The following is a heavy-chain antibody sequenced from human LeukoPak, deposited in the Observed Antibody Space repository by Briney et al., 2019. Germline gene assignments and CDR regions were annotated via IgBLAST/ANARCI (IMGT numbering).Heavy chain of an antibody. V-gene: IGHV4-4*07. CDR2: IYTSGST. J-gene: IGHJ5*02. CDR1: GGSISSYY. CDR3: AVRGGSGWWRFDP. Sequence: PSETLSLTCTVSGGSISSYYWSWIRQSAGKGLEWIGRIYTSGSTNYNPSLKSRVTMSVDTPKNQFSLKLSSVTAADTAVYYCAVRGGSGWWRFDPWGQGTLVTVSS. D-gene: IGHD6-13*01.